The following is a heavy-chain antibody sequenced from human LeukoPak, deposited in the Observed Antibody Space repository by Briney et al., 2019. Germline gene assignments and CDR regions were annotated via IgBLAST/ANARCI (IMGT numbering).Heavy chain of an antibody. CDR3: TKTSPHFDY. CDR2: IRTEADGGTA. V-gene: IGHV3-15*05. CDR1: GFSFTNAW. Sequence: GGSLRFSCVVSGFSFTNAWMSWVRQAPGKGLDWVGRIRTEADGGTADYAAPVKGRFTISRDDSKNTLFLQMNSLESEDTAVYYCTKTSPHFDYWGQGILVTVSS. J-gene: IGHJ4*02.